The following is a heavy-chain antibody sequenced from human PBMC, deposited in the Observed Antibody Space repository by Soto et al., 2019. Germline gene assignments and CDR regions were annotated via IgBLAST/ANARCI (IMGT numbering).Heavy chain of an antibody. D-gene: IGHD2-2*01. Sequence: QVQLVQSGAEEKKPGASVKGSCTASGYTFTSYAMHWVRQAPGQRLEWMGWINAGNGNTKYSQKFQGRVTITRDTSTSTAYMELSSLKSEDTAVYYCARDLGEIGLVPAASRGWFDPWGQGTLVTVSS. CDR2: INAGNGNT. CDR3: ARDLGEIGLVPAASRGWFDP. CDR1: GYTFTSYA. J-gene: IGHJ5*02. V-gene: IGHV1-3*05.